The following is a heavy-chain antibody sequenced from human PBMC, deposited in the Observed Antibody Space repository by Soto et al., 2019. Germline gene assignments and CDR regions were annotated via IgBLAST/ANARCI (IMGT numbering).Heavy chain of an antibody. D-gene: IGHD3-16*01. CDR2: IYYSGAT. CDR3: VRGATKDHFDS. CDR1: GDSIKHYY. J-gene: IGHJ4*02. Sequence: LPLTCAVSGDSIKHYYLNWIRQPPGKGLEWIGYIYYSGATNYNPSLKSRVTISKNQFSLKLTSVTAADTAVYYCVRGATKDHFDSWGQGIQVTVSS. V-gene: IGHV4-59*01.